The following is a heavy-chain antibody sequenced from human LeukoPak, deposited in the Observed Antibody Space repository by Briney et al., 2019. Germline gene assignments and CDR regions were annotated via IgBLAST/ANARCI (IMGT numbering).Heavy chain of an antibody. J-gene: IGHJ5*02. CDR1: GYSFTDYY. CDR2: INTKSGRT. Sequence: ASVKVSCKTSGYSFTDYYIHWVRQAPGQGLEWMGWINTKSGRTSSARKFQGRVTMPRAPSITTVYMDMAWLTSDDTAIYFCARADFIDAGPYLIGPWGQGTLVTVSS. V-gene: IGHV1-2*02. D-gene: IGHD3-3*01. CDR3: ARADFIDAGPYLIGP.